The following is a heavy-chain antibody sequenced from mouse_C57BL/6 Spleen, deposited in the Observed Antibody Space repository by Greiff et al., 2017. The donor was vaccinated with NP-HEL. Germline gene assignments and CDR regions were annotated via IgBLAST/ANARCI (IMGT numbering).Heavy chain of an antibody. CDR3: ARGGTGPTKFAY. D-gene: IGHD4-1*01. V-gene: IGHV2-2*01. J-gene: IGHJ3*01. CDR1: GFSLTSYG. CDR2: IWSGGST. Sequence: QVQLKESGPGLVQPSQSLSITCTVSGFSLTSYGVHWVRQSPGKGLEWLGVIWSGGSTDYNAAFISRLSISKDNSKSQVFFKMNSLQADDTAIYYCARGGTGPTKFAYWGQGTLVTVSA.